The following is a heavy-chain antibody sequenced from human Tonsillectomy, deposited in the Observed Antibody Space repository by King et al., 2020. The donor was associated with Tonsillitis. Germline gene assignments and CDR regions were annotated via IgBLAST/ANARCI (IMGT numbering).Heavy chain of an antibody. CDR1: GFTFSSHG. CDR2: ISYDGRIK. D-gene: IGHD5/OR15-5a*01. Sequence: VQLVESGGGVVQPGRSLRLSCAASGFTFSSHGMHWVRQAPGKGLEWVAVISYDGRIKYYADSVKGRFTISRDNSKNTLSLQMNSLRGEDTAVYYCARGGLSSREIDSWGQGTLVTVSS. J-gene: IGHJ4*02. V-gene: IGHV3-30*03. CDR3: ARGGLSSREIDS.